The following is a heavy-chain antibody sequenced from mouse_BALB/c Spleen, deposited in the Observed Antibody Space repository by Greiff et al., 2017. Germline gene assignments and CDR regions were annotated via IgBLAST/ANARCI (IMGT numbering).Heavy chain of an antibody. V-gene: IGHV5-17*02. D-gene: IGHD1-1*01. J-gene: IGHJ2*01. Sequence: EVKLVESGGGLVQPGGSRKLSCAASGFTFSSFGMHWVRQAPEKGLEWVAYISSGSSTIYYADTVKGRFTISRDNPKNTLFLQMTSLRSEDTAMYYCARMGHYYGTSYYFDYWGQGTTLTVSS. CDR2: ISSGSSTI. CDR3: ARMGHYYGTSYYFDY. CDR1: GFTFSSFG.